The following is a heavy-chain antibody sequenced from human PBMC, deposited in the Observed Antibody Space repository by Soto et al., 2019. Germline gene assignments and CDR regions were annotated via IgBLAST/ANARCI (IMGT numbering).Heavy chain of an antibody. D-gene: IGHD5-12*01. J-gene: IGHJ4*02. Sequence: QVQLVQSGAEVKKPGASVKVSCKASGYTFTSYGISWVRQAPGQGLEWMGWISAYNGNTNYAQKLQGRVTMTTDTPTSTAYMELRNLTSDDTAVYYCARVKNGYHRYYFDYWGQGTLVTVSS. CDR1: GYTFTSYG. CDR2: ISAYNGNT. CDR3: ARVKNGYHRYYFDY. V-gene: IGHV1-18*01.